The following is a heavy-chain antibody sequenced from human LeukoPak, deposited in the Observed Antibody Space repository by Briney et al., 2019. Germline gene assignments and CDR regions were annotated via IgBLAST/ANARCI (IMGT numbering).Heavy chain of an antibody. CDR3: ARVGRYDYIWGGYREDYFDY. D-gene: IGHD3-16*02. CDR1: GFTFSSYW. CDR2: INSDGSST. J-gene: IGHJ4*02. V-gene: IGHV3-74*01. Sequence: PGGSLRLSCAASGFTFSSYWMHWVRQAPGKGLVWVSRINSDGSSTSYADSVKGRFTISRDNAKNTLYLQMNSLRAEDTAVYYCARVGRYDYIWGGYREDYFDYWGQGTLVTVSS.